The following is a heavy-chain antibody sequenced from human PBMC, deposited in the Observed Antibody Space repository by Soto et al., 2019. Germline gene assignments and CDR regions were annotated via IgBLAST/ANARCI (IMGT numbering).Heavy chain of an antibody. CDR1: GFSLSTSGVG. Sequence: QITLKESGPPLVKPTQTLTLTCSFSGFSLSTSGVGVAWIRQPPGKALEWLAVIYWDDDKRYSPSLKSRLTITKDTSKNQVVLTMTNVDPVDTATYYCAHRRGTVTFDYWGQGTLVTVSS. V-gene: IGHV2-5*02. CDR3: AHRRGTVTFDY. J-gene: IGHJ4*02. D-gene: IGHD4-4*01. CDR2: IYWDDDK.